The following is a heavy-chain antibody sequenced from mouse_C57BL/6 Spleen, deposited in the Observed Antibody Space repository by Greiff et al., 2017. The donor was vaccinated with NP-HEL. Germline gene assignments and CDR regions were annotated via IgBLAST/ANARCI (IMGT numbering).Heavy chain of an antibody. D-gene: IGHD1-1*01. V-gene: IGHV1-64*01. CDR1: GYTFTSYW. CDR2: IHPNSGST. Sequence: QVQLQQSGAELVKPGASVKLSCKASGYTFTSYWMHWVKQRPGQGLEWIGMIHPNSGSTNYNEKFKSKATLTVDKSSSTAYMQLSSLTSEDSAVYYCATSTTVVPDFDYWGQGTTRTVSS. J-gene: IGHJ2*01. CDR3: ATSTTVVPDFDY.